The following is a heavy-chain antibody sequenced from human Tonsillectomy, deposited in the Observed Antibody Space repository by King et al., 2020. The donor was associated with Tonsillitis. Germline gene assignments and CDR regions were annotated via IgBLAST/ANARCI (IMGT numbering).Heavy chain of an antibody. Sequence: QLVQSGGGLVQPGGSLRLSCAASGFTFSSHAMSWVRQAPGKGLEWVSGMSGSGGSTYYADSVKGRFTISRDNSKNTLYLPMNSLRAEDTAVYYCAKALLFNNFDLLLPFDYWGQGTRVTVSS. J-gene: IGHJ4*02. V-gene: IGHV3-23*04. D-gene: IGHD3-9*01. CDR3: AKALLFNNFDLLLPFDY. CDR1: GFTFSSHA. CDR2: MSGSGGST.